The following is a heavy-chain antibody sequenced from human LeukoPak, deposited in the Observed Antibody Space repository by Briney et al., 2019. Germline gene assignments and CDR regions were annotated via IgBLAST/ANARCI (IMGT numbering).Heavy chain of an antibody. J-gene: IGHJ4*02. Sequence: SVKVSCKASGGTFSSFAISWVRQAPGQGLEWMGGIIPIFGTADYAQMFQGGVTITTDESTSTAYMELSSLRSEDTAVYYCARGGARYSGTSPNWFDYWGQGTLVTVSS. CDR3: ARGGARYSGTSPNWFDY. CDR1: GGTFSSFA. CDR2: IIPIFGTA. D-gene: IGHD1-26*01. V-gene: IGHV1-69*05.